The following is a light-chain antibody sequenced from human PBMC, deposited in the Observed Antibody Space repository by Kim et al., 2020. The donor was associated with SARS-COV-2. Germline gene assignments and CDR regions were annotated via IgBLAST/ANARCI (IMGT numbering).Light chain of an antibody. CDR3: QNCDSARRT. J-gene: IGKJ1*01. CDR2: TAS. CDR1: EGIIDY. V-gene: IGKV1-27*01. Sequence: ASVGGRVTLSCRASEGIIDYLAWYQQRPGEVPILLIYTASTLQSGVPSRFIGGGSGTDFSLTISSLQPEDVATYYCQNCDSARRTFGQGTKMGIK.